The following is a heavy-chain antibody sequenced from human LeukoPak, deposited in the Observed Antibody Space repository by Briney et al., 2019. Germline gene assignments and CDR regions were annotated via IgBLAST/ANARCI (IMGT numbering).Heavy chain of an antibody. CDR1: HGSFSGYY. CDR3: ARLANYDFWSGPYPHDAFDI. J-gene: IGHJ3*02. V-gene: IGHV4-34*01. D-gene: IGHD3-3*01. CDR2: INHSGGT. Sequence: MPSETLSLTCAVYHGSFSGYYWSWIRQPPGKGLEWIGEINHSGGTNYNPSLKSRVTISVDTSKSQFSLKLSSVTAADTAVYYCARLANYDFWSGPYPHDAFDIWGQGTMVTVSS.